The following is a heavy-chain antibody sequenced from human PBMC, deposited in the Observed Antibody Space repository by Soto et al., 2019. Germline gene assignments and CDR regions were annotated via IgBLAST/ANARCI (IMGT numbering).Heavy chain of an antibody. Sequence: EVQLVQSGAEVKKPGESLKISCKGYGYSFTSYWIAWVRQMPGEGLEWMGIIYPGDSEIRYSPSFQDQVTISADNSISTAYLQWSSLKASDSAMYYCARLYGLGSYHFDSCGQGTLVTVYS. CDR2: IYPGDSEI. D-gene: IGHD3-10*01. CDR3: ARLYGLGSYHFDS. V-gene: IGHV5-51*03. CDR1: GYSFTSYW. J-gene: IGHJ4*02.